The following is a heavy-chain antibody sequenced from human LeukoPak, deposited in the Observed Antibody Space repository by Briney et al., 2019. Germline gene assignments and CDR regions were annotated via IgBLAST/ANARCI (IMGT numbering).Heavy chain of an antibody. V-gene: IGHV3-23*05. J-gene: IGHJ4*02. Sequence: GGSLRLSCAASEFIFSDYAMGWVRQAPGKGLGWVSTIDKTTYPTFYADSVKGRFTISIDNSKNTLYLQMNSLRTEDTAVYFCAKFEGATIPGWFNDYWGQGILVTVSS. CDR1: EFIFSDYA. CDR3: AKFEGATIPGWFNDY. CDR2: IDKTTYPT. D-gene: IGHD6-19*01.